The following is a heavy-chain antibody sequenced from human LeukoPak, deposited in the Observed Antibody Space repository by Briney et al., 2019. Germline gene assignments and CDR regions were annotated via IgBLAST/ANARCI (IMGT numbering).Heavy chain of an antibody. Sequence: ASVKVSCKASGYTFTDYYIHWVRQAPGQGLEWMGWMNPNSGNTGYAQKFQGRVTMTRNTSISTAYMELSSLRSEDTAVYYCARGRTGYSSGWQRIIGGNWGQGTLVTVSS. J-gene: IGHJ4*02. CDR1: GYTFTDYY. CDR2: MNPNSGNT. CDR3: ARGRTGYSSGWQRIIGGN. D-gene: IGHD6-19*01. V-gene: IGHV1-8*02.